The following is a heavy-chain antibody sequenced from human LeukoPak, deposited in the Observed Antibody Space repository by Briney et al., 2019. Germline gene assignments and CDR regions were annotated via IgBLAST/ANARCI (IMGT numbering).Heavy chain of an antibody. CDR1: GGSISSGGYY. Sequence: SETPSLTCTVSGGSISSGGYYWSWIRQHPGKGLEWIGYIYYSGSTYYNPSLKSRVTISVDTSRNQFSLKLSSVTAADTAVYYCARIPRLGEWLFDYYYYGMDVWGQGTTVTVSS. CDR2: IYYSGST. J-gene: IGHJ6*02. V-gene: IGHV4-31*03. CDR3: ARIPRLGEWLFDYYYYGMDV. D-gene: IGHD3-3*01.